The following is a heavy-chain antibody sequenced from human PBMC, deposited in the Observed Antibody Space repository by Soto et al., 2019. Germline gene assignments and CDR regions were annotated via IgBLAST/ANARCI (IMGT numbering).Heavy chain of an antibody. J-gene: IGHJ5*02. Sequence: QLQLQESGPGLVKPSETLSLTCTVSGGSISSSSYYWGWIRQPPGKGLEWIGSIYYSGSTYYNPSLKSRVTISVDTSKNQFSLKLSSVTAADTAVYYCAIALFAAMSVNIDNWFDPWGQGTLVTVSS. CDR2: IYYSGST. CDR1: GGSISSSSYY. D-gene: IGHD2-2*01. V-gene: IGHV4-39*01. CDR3: AIALFAAMSVNIDNWFDP.